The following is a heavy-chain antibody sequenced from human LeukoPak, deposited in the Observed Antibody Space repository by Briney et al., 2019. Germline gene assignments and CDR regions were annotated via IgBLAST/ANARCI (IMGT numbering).Heavy chain of an antibody. CDR2: ITGSVAST. CDR3: ASASPAADY. J-gene: IGHJ4*02. CDR1: GFTLSNFG. D-gene: IGHD2-15*01. V-gene: IGHV3-23*01. Sequence: GGSLRLSCAASGFTLSNFGMGWVRQAPGKGLEWVSGITGSVASTYYAAAVKGRFTISRDNSKNTLYLQLNSLRAEDTALYYCASASPAADYWGQGTLVTVSS.